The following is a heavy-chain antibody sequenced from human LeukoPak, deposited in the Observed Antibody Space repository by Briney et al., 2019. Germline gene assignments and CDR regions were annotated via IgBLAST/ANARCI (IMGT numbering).Heavy chain of an antibody. V-gene: IGHV1-2*02. CDR2: INPNSGGT. Sequence: ASVKVSCKASGYTFTSYAMNWVRQAPGQGLEWMGWINPNSGGTNYAQKFQGRVTMTRDTSISTAYMELSRLRSDDTAVYYCARVPPYYFDYWGQGTLVTVSS. J-gene: IGHJ4*02. CDR3: ARVPPYYFDY. CDR1: GYTFTSYA.